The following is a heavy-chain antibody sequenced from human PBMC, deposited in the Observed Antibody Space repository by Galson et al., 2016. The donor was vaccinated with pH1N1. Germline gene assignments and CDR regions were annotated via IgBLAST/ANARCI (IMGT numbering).Heavy chain of an antibody. CDR3: ARGGAVAGISTSDY. J-gene: IGHJ4*02. Sequence: SLRLSCAASGFTFSSYGMRWVRQAPGKGLVWISRINSDGSNTGYADPVKGRFTISRDNTKNRLYLQMNSLRAEDTAVYYCARGGAVAGISTSDYWGLGTLVTVSS. D-gene: IGHD6-19*01. V-gene: IGHV3-74*01. CDR2: INSDGSNT. CDR1: GFTFSSYG.